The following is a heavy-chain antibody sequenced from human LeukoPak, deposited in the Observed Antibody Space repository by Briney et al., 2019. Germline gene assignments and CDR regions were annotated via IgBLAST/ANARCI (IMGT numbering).Heavy chain of an antibody. CDR3: TLTTFGVVYYFDY. J-gene: IGHJ4*02. CDR1: GFTFSSYA. Sequence: PGGSLRLSCATSGFTFSSYAMHWVRQAPGKGLEWVALISYDGINQYYADSVEGRFIISRDNSKNTLYLQLNSLRLEDTAVYYCTLTTFGVVYYFDYWGQGTLVTVSS. CDR2: ISYDGINQ. D-gene: IGHD1/OR15-1a*01. V-gene: IGHV3-30*04.